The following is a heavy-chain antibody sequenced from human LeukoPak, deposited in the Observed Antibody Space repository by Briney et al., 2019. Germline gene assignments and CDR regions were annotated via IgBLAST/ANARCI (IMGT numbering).Heavy chain of an antibody. D-gene: IGHD1-26*01. Sequence: GGSLRLSCAASGFTFRGSAIHWARQSSGKGVEGVGQIDKKDKSYATATAYAASVKGRFTISRDDSINTAYLQMKSLKTEDTALYYCTRDSGTYNWFDPWGQGTLVTVSS. CDR2: IDKKDKSYATAT. J-gene: IGHJ5*02. CDR1: GFTFRGSA. V-gene: IGHV3-73*01. CDR3: TRDSGTYNWFDP.